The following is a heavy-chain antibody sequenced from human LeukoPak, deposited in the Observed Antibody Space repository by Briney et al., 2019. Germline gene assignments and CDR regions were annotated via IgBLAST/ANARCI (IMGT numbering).Heavy chain of an antibody. Sequence: GGSLRLSCAASGFTFSSYWMHWVRQAPGKGLEWVSSISSSSSYIYYADSVKGRFTISRDNAKNTLYLQMNSLRAEDAAVYFCAKAPVTSCRGAYCYPFDSWGQGTLVTVSS. J-gene: IGHJ4*02. D-gene: IGHD2-21*01. CDR1: GFTFSSYW. CDR2: ISSSSSYI. CDR3: AKAPVTSCRGAYCYPFDS. V-gene: IGHV3-21*04.